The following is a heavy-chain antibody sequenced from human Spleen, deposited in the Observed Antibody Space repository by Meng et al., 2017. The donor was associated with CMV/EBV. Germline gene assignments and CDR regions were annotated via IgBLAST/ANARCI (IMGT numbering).Heavy chain of an antibody. CDR1: GFTFSSYA. J-gene: IGHJ4*02. CDR2: ISYDGSNK. V-gene: IGHV3-30*04. Sequence: GGSLRLSCAASGFTFSSYAMHWVRQAPGKGLEWVAVISYDGSNKYYADSVKGRFTISRDNAKNSLYLQMNSLRAEDTAVYYCARVPGRDWGQGTLVTVSS. CDR3: ARVPGRD.